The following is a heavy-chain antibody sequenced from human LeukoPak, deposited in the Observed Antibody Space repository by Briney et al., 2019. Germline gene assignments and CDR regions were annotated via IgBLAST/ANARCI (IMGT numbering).Heavy chain of an antibody. CDR3: AREYYGSGSRDAFDI. Sequence: GASVKVSCKTSGYTFTSYGISRVRQAPGQGLEWMGGIIPIFGTANYAQKFQGRVTITADESTSTAYMELGSLRSEDTAVYYCAREYYGSGSRDAFDIWGQGTMVTVSS. J-gene: IGHJ3*02. V-gene: IGHV1-69*13. CDR1: GYTFTSYG. CDR2: IIPIFGTA. D-gene: IGHD3-10*01.